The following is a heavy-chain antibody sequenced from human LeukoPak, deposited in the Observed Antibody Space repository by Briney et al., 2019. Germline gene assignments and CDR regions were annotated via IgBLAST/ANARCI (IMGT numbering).Heavy chain of an antibody. CDR2: ISAYNGNT. V-gene: IGHV1-18*01. Sequence: GASVKVSCKASGYTFTSYGISWVRQAPGQGLEWMGWISAYNGNTNYAQKLQGRVTMTTDTSISTAYMELSRLRSDDTAVYYCARGPVLRYFDWLLGFDAFDIWGQGTMVTVSS. D-gene: IGHD3-9*01. J-gene: IGHJ3*02. CDR1: GYTFTSYG. CDR3: ARGPVLRYFDWLLGFDAFDI.